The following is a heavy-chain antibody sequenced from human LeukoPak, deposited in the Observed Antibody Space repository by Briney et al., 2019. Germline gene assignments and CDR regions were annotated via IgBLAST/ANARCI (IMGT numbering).Heavy chain of an antibody. D-gene: IGHD3-9*01. J-gene: IGHJ4*02. V-gene: IGHV1-3*01. CDR2: INAGNGNT. CDR1: GYTFTSYA. Sequence: GASVKVSCKASGYTFTSYAVHWVRQAPGQRLEWMGWINAGNGNTKYSQKFQGRVTITRDTSASTAYMELSSLRSEDTAVYYCARGIDDILTGYLYWGQGTLVTVSS. CDR3: ARGIDDILTGYLY.